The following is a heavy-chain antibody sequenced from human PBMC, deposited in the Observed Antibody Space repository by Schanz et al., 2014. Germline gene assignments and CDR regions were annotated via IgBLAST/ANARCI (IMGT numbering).Heavy chain of an antibody. CDR1: GFAFSNYA. Sequence: VQLVESGGGVVQPGTSLRLSCAASGFAFSNYAMHWVRQAPEKGLEYVSAITKDGRSAYYADSVKGRFTISRDNSKSTHYLQMSSLRVEDTAVYYCVKDAHSSSWWGGAFDIWGQGTMVTVSS. D-gene: IGHD6-13*01. CDR2: ITKDGRSA. J-gene: IGHJ3*02. CDR3: VKDAHSSSWWGGAFDI. V-gene: IGHV3-64D*06.